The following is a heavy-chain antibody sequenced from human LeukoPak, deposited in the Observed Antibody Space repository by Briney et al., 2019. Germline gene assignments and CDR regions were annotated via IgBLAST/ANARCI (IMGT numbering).Heavy chain of an antibody. CDR1: GFTFISYG. D-gene: IGHD2-15*01. Sequence: PGGSLRLSCAAPGFTFISYGMHWVRKAPGKGLEWVAFIRYDGSNKYYADSVKGRFTISRDNSKSTLYLQMNSLRAEDTAVYYCAKDGVVWWGQGTLVTVSS. V-gene: IGHV3-30*02. CDR2: IRYDGSNK. J-gene: IGHJ4*02. CDR3: AKDGVVW.